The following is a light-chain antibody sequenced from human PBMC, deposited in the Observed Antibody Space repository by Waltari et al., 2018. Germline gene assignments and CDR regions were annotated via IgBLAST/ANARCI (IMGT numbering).Light chain of an antibody. CDR3: QQYGSSPGA. CDR2: GAS. V-gene: IGKV3-20*01. CDR1: QSVTSNY. Sequence: EIVLTQSPGTLSWSPGERATLSCRASQSVTSNYLAWYQQKPGQAPRLLIYGASSRTGGTPDRFSGGGSGTDFTLTISRLEPEDFAVYYCQQYGSSPGAFGQGTKVEIK. J-gene: IGKJ1*01.